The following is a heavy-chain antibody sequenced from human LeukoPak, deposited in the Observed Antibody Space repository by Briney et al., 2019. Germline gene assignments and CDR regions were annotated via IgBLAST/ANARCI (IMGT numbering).Heavy chain of an antibody. J-gene: IGHJ3*02. Sequence: GGSLRLSCAASGFSFSDHWMHWVRQITGKGLEWVSRISGTGTAITYAESVKGRFAISRDNAKNALYFQMNSLRDEDTAVYYCARSPGLLEAFDIWGQGTMVTVSS. D-gene: IGHD2-15*01. CDR3: ARSPGLLEAFDI. CDR2: ISGTGTAI. V-gene: IGHV3-74*01. CDR1: GFSFSDHW.